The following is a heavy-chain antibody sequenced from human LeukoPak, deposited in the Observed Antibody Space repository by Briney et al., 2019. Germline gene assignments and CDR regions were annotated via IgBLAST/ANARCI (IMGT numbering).Heavy chain of an antibody. CDR3: ARRCSGGSCSGAFDI. V-gene: IGHV1-2*02. J-gene: IGHJ3*02. D-gene: IGHD2-15*01. CDR2: INPKSGDT. CDR1: GYTFTGHY. Sequence: ASVKVSCKASGYTFTGHYMHWVRQAPGQGLESMGWINPKSGDTNYAQKFQGSVTMTRDTSISTAYMELSSLRSDDTAVYYCARRCSGGSCSGAFDIWGQGTMVTVSS.